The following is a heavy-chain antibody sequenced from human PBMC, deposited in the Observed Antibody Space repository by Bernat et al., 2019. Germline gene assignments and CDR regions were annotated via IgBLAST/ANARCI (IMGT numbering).Heavy chain of an antibody. D-gene: IGHD6-13*01. J-gene: IGHJ4*02. Sequence: EVQLVQSGAEVKKPGESLRISCKASEYSFTTYWITWVRQMPGKGLQWMGRIDPSDSYTNYSPSFQGHVTISADKSISTAVLQWSSLKASDTAMYYCARTLRGSSSWYDYWGQGTLVTVSS. CDR3: ARTLRGSSSWYDY. V-gene: IGHV5-10-1*01. CDR2: IDPSDSYT. CDR1: EYSFTTYW.